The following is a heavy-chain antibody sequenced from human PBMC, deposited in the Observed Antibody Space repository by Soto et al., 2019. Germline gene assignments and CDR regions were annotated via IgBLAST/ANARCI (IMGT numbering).Heavy chain of an antibody. CDR2: ISAYNGNT. CDR1: GYTFTSYG. J-gene: IGHJ4*02. V-gene: IGHV1-18*01. Sequence: GASVKVSCKASGYTFTSYGISWVRQAPGQGLEWMGWISAYNGNTNYAQKLQGRVTMTTDTSTSTAYMELRSLRSDDTAVYYCARDYYYGSGSPPFDYWGQGTLVTVSS. D-gene: IGHD3-10*01. CDR3: ARDYYYGSGSPPFDY.